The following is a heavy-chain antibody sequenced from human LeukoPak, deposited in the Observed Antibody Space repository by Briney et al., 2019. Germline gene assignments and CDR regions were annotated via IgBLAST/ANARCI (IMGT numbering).Heavy chain of an antibody. V-gene: IGHV4-4*07. CDR3: ARGGYYDYVWGSYHYYYMDV. CDR1: GGSIISYY. J-gene: IGHJ6*03. D-gene: IGHD3-16*01. Sequence: PSETLSLTCSVSGGSIISYYWSWIRQPAGKGLEWIGRIYTSGSTNYNPSLKSRVTMSVDASKNQFSLKLSSVTAADTAVYYCARGGYYDYVWGSYHYYYMDVWGKGTTVTISS. CDR2: IYTSGST.